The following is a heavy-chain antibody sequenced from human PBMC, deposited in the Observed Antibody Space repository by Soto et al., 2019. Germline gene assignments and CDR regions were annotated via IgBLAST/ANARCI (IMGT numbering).Heavy chain of an antibody. CDR2: IIPIFGTA. CDR3: ARSKFWNYYYYYYYMDV. D-gene: IGHD1-7*01. J-gene: IGHJ6*03. CDR1: GGTFSSYA. V-gene: IGHV1-69*13. Sequence: SVKVSCKASGGTFSSYAISWVRQAPGQGLEWMGGIIPIFGTANYAQKFQGRVTITADESTSTAYMELRSLRSDDTAVYYCARSKFWNYYYYYYYMDVWGKGTTVTVSS.